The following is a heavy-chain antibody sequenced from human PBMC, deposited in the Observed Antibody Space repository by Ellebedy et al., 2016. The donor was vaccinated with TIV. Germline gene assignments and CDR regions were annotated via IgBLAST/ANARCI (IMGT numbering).Heavy chain of an antibody. CDR3: ARGRGYYDSKSYYKGHDY. Sequence: AASVKVSCKASGYTLTSYDINWVRQATGQGLEWMGWMNPNSGNTGHAQNFQGRVTMTRNTSISTAYMELSSLRSEDTAVYYCARGRGYYDSKSYYKGHDYWGQGTLVTVSS. V-gene: IGHV1-8*01. CDR1: GYTLTSYD. D-gene: IGHD3-10*01. CDR2: MNPNSGNT. J-gene: IGHJ4*02.